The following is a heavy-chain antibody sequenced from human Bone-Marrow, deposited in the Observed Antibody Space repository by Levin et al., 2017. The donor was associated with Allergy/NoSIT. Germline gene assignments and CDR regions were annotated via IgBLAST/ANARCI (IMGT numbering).Heavy chain of an antibody. V-gene: IGHV3-33*01. CDR3: ARRIAAAGTGGCDY. CDR1: GFAFSTYG. D-gene: IGHD6-13*01. Sequence: GGSLRLSCAASGFAFSTYGMHWVRQAPGKGLEWVAVIWNDGGKKDYADSVKGRFTISRDNSKNTVDLQMNSLRVEDTAVYYCARRIAAAGTGGCDYWGQGTLVTVSS. J-gene: IGHJ4*02. CDR2: IWNDGGKK.